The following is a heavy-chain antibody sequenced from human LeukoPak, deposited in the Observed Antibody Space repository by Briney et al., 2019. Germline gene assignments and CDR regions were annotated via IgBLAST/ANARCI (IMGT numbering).Heavy chain of an antibody. Sequence: PGGSLRLSCAASGLTLSSSWMNWVRQAPGKGLEWVSAISGSGGSTYCADSVKGRFTISRDNSKNTLYLQMNSLRAEDTAVYYCAKDLVVPEGWFDPWGQGTLVTVSS. CDR1: GLTLSSSW. CDR3: AKDLVVPEGWFDP. V-gene: IGHV3-23*01. D-gene: IGHD2-15*01. J-gene: IGHJ5*02. CDR2: ISGSGGST.